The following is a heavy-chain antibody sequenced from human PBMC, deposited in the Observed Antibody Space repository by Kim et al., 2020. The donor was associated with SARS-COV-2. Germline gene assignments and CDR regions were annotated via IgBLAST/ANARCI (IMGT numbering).Heavy chain of an antibody. Sequence: GGSLRLSCAASGFTFSSYAMHWVRQAPGKGLEWVAVISYDGSNKYYADSVNGRFTISRDNSKNTLYLQMNSLRAEDTAVYYCARGYSSSCYGGDYWGQGTLVTVSS. J-gene: IGHJ4*02. D-gene: IGHD6-13*01. CDR3: ARGYSSSCYGGDY. V-gene: IGHV3-30*04. CDR2: ISYDGSNK. CDR1: GFTFSSYA.